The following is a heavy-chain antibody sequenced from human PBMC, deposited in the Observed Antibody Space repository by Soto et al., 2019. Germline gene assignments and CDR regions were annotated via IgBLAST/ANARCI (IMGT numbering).Heavy chain of an antibody. CDR3: ARDSSYDYVWGSYSVFDY. D-gene: IGHD3-16*01. V-gene: IGHV1-18*01. CDR2: ISAYNGNT. J-gene: IGHJ4*02. Sequence: QVQLVQSGAEVKKPGASVKVSCKASGYTFTSYGISWVRQAPGQWLEWMGWISAYNGNTNYAQKLQGRVTMPTDTSTSTDYMEPRSLRSDDTAVYYCARDSSYDYVWGSYSVFDYWGQGTLVTVSS. CDR1: GYTFTSYG.